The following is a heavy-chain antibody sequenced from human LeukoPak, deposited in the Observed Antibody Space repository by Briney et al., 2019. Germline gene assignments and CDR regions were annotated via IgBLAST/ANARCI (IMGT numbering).Heavy chain of an antibody. D-gene: IGHD2-21*02. CDR1: GFTFSNYA. J-gene: IGHJ4*02. V-gene: IGHV3-23*01. CDR3: AKSLGSVVVTANDY. CDR2: ISGSGGIT. Sequence: GGSLRLSCATSGFTFSNYAMSRVRQAPGKGLEWLSAISGSGGITYYVDFVKGRFTISRDNSKNTLYLQMNSLRAEDTAVYYCAKSLGSVVVTANDYWGQGALVTVSS.